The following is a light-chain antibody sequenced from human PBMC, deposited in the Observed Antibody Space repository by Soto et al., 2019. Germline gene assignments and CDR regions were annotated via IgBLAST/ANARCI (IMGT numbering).Light chain of an antibody. Sequence: DILLTQSPGTLSLSPGDRATLSCRASQSLWDRYLAWYQQKPGQAPRLLMYDASSRATGIPDRFSGSGSGTDFTLTINRLGPEDFALYYCQYYGAAPYAFGRGTKLEIK. CDR3: QYYGAAPYA. J-gene: IGKJ2*01. CDR2: DAS. V-gene: IGKV3-20*01. CDR1: QSLWDRY.